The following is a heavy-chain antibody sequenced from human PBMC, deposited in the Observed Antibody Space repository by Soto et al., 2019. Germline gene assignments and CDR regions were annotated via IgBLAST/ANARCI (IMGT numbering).Heavy chain of an antibody. Sequence: GSLRLSCAASGFTVSSNYMSWVRQAPGKGLEWVSVIYSGGSTYYADSVKGRFTISRDNSKNTLYLQMNSLRAEDTAVYYCARGYCTNGVCYTSYYYGMDVWGQGTTVPSP. V-gene: IGHV3-53*01. CDR3: ARGYCTNGVCYTSYYYGMDV. D-gene: IGHD2-8*01. J-gene: IGHJ6*02. CDR1: GFTVSSNY. CDR2: IYSGGST.